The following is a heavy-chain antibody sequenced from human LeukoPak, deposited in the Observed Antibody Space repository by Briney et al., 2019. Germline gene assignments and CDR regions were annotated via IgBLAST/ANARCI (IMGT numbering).Heavy chain of an antibody. J-gene: IGHJ5*02. CDR2: ISSSGSTI. Sequence: GGSLRLSCAASGFTFSDYYMSWIRQAPGKGLEWVSYISSSGSTIYYADSVKGRFTISRDNAKNSLYLQMNSLRAEDTAVYYCAREYYYDRSGYYGWFDPWGQGTLVTVSS. V-gene: IGHV3-11*04. CDR1: GFTFSDYY. CDR3: AREYYYDRSGYYGWFDP. D-gene: IGHD3-22*01.